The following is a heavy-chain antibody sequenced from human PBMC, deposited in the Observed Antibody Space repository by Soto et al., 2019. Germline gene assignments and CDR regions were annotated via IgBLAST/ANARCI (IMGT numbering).Heavy chain of an antibody. CDR1: GFTFTSSA. V-gene: IGHV1-58*01. CDR3: AAAESIGNFDY. CDR2: IVVGSGNT. J-gene: IGHJ4*02. Sequence: GASVKVSCKASGFTFTSSAVQWVRQARGQRLEWIGWIVVGSGNTNYAQKLQERVTITRDMSASTAYMELSSLRSEDTAVYYCAAAESIGNFDYWGQGTLVTVSS. D-gene: IGHD1-1*01.